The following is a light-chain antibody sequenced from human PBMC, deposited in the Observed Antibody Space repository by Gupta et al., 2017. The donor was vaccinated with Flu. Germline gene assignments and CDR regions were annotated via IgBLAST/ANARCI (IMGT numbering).Light chain of an antibody. CDR1: QSISNY. V-gene: IGKV1-39*01. CDR3: QQSDSIPRT. Sequence: PSSLSASVGDRITITCRASQSISNYLNWYQQKPGRAPKFLIYAASSLQSGVPSRFSGSGSGTDFTLTISSLQPEDFTTYYCQQSDSIPRTFGQGTKVEIK. CDR2: AAS. J-gene: IGKJ1*01.